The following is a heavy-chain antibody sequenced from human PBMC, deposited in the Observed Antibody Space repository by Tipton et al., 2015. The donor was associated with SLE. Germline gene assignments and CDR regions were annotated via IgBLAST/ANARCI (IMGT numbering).Heavy chain of an antibody. V-gene: IGHV4-59*01. D-gene: IGHD6-6*01. Sequence: TLSLTCTVSGGSISSYYWSWIRQPPGKGLEWIGYIYYSGSTNYNPSLKSRVTISVDTSKNQFSLKLSSVTAADTAVYYCARFRIAARSVDAFDIWGQGTMVTVSS. J-gene: IGHJ3*02. CDR2: IYYSGST. CDR1: GGSISSYY. CDR3: ARFRIAARSVDAFDI.